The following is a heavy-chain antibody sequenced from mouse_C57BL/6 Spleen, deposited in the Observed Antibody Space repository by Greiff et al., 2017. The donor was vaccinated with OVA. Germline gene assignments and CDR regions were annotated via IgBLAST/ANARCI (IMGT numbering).Heavy chain of an antibody. CDR2: IDPSDSYT. D-gene: IGHD2-4*01. Sequence: QVQLKQPGAELVKPGASVKLSCKASGYTFTSYWMQWVKQRPGQGLEWIGEIDPSDSYTNYNQKFKGKATLTVDTSSRTAYMQLSSLTSEDSAVYYCARKDYEGTWFAYWGQGTLVTVSA. V-gene: IGHV1-50*01. CDR3: ARKDYEGTWFAY. CDR1: GYTFTSYW. J-gene: IGHJ3*01.